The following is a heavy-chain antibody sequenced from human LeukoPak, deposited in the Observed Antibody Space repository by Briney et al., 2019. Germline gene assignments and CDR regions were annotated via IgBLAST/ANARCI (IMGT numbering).Heavy chain of an antibody. Sequence: SETLSLTCTVSSGSISSGDHYWSWIRQPPGKGLEWIGYIYYSGSTYYNPPLKSRVTISVDTSKNQFSLKLSSVTAADTAVYYCARGVGYCSSTSCSPSGFLFDYWGQGTLVTVSS. D-gene: IGHD2-2*01. V-gene: IGHV4-30-4*08. J-gene: IGHJ4*02. CDR2: IYYSGST. CDR1: SGSISSGDHY. CDR3: ARGVGYCSSTSCSPSGFLFDY.